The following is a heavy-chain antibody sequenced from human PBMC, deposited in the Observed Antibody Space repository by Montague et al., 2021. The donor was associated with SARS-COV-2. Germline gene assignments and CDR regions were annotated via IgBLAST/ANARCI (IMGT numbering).Heavy chain of an antibody. CDR2: IYWDDDK. V-gene: IGHV2-5*02. J-gene: IGHJ4*02. CDR1: GFSLRTSGVG. Sequence: PALVKPTQTLTLTCSFSGFSLRTSGVGVGWIRQPPGKALEWLAVIYWDDDKRYSPSLKSRLTITKGTSKNQVVLTMTNMDPVDTATYYCVHSYADYLFDXWGQGTLVSVSS. D-gene: IGHD4-17*01. CDR3: VHSYADYLFDX.